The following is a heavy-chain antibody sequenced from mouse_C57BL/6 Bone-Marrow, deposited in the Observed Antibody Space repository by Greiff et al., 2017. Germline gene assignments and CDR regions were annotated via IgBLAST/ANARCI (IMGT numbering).Heavy chain of an antibody. CDR3: ARLAYYGSSVYFDY. CDR1: GYTFTSYW. V-gene: IGHV1-59*01. CDR2: IDPSDSYT. J-gene: IGHJ2*01. D-gene: IGHD1-1*01. Sequence: QVQLQQPGAELVRPGTSVKLSCKASGYTFTSYWMHWVKQRPGQGLEWIGVIDPSDSYTNYNQKFKGKATLTVDTSSSTAYMQLSSLTSEDSAVYYCARLAYYGSSVYFDYWGQGTTLTVSS.